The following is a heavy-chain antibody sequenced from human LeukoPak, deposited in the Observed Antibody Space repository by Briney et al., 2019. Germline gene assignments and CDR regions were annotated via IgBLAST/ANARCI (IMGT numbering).Heavy chain of an antibody. CDR2: INAGNGDT. CDR1: GYTFTNYA. D-gene: IGHD2-2*01. V-gene: IGHV1-3*01. CDR3: ARGYCSSASCQYYFDY. J-gene: IGHJ4*02. Sequence: ASVNVSCKASGYTFTNYALHWVRQAPGQRLEWMGWINAGNGDTVYSQRFQGRVTITRDTSVSTVDMELSSLRSEDTAVYYCARGYCSSASCQYYFDYWGQGTLVTVSS.